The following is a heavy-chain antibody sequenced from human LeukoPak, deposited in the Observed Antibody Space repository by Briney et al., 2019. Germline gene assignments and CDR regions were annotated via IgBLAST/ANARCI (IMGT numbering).Heavy chain of an antibody. Sequence: SQTLSLTCAISGDSVSSNSAAWNWIRQSPSRGLEWLGRTYYRSKWYNDYAVSVKSRITINPDTSKNQFSLQLNSVTPEDTAVYYCARDLDGDYVKLNYGMDVWGQGTTVTVSS. J-gene: IGHJ6*02. V-gene: IGHV6-1*01. CDR3: ARDLDGDYVKLNYGMDV. D-gene: IGHD4-17*01. CDR1: GDSVSSNSAA. CDR2: TYYRSKWYN.